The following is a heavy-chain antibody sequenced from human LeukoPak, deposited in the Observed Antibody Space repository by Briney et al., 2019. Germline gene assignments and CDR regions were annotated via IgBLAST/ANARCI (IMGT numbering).Heavy chain of an antibody. CDR1: GDSISSSSYY. CDR2: IYTSGST. V-gene: IGHV4-39*07. CDR3: ARDLYGSGSYPPMDV. Sequence: SETLSLTCTVSGDSISSSSYYWGWIRQPPGKGLEWIGRIYTSGSTNYNPSLKSRVTMSVDTSKNQFSLKLSSVTAADTAVYYCARDLYGSGSYPPMDVWGKGTTVTISS. J-gene: IGHJ6*03. D-gene: IGHD3-10*01.